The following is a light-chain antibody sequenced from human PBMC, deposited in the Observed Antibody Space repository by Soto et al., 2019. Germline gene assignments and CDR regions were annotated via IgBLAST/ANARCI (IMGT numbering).Light chain of an antibody. V-gene: IGKV1-5*03. CDR1: QSIGIW. Sequence: IQMTQSPSTLSASVGDRVAITCRASQSIGIWLAWYQQKPGKAPRFLIYKASSLESGVPSRFSGSGYGTEFTLTISRLQHDEFATYYCQQYNDYSWTFGQGTKVEIK. CDR3: QQYNDYSWT. J-gene: IGKJ1*01. CDR2: KAS.